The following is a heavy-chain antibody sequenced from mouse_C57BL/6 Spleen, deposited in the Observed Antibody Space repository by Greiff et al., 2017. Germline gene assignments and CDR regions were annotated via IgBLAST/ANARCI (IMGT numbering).Heavy chain of an antibody. J-gene: IGHJ2*01. D-gene: IGHD2-1*01. V-gene: IGHV1-76*01. CDR3: ARVDYGNYLCDY. CDR1: GYTFTDYY. CDR2: IYPGSGNT. Sequence: VQLQQSGAELVRPGASVKLSCKASGYTFTDYYINWVKQRPGQGLEWIARIYPGSGNTYYNEKFKGKATLTAEKSSSTAYMQLSSLTSEYSAVYFCARVDYGNYLCDYRGQGTTLTVSS.